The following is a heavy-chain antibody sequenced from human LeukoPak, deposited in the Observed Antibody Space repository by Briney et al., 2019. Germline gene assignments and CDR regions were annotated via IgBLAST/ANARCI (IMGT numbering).Heavy chain of an antibody. CDR2: IYYSGST. Sequence: SETLSLTCTVSGGSISSSSYYWGWIRQPPGKGLEWIGSIYYSGSTYYNPSLKSRVTISVDTSKNQFSLKLSSVTAADTAVYYCARVYVDRAGGDAFDIWGQGTMVTVSS. CDR1: GGSISSSSYY. J-gene: IGHJ3*02. V-gene: IGHV4-39*01. D-gene: IGHD2/OR15-2a*01. CDR3: ARVYVDRAGGDAFDI.